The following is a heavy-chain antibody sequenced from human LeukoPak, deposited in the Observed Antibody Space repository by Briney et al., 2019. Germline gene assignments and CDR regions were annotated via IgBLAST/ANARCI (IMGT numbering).Heavy chain of an antibody. J-gene: IGHJ4*02. D-gene: IGHD3-3*01. CDR1: GYTFTSYG. Sequence: ASVKVSCKASGYTFTSYGISWVRQAPGQGLEWMGWISAYNGNTNYAQKLQGRVTITTDESTSTAYMELSSLRSEDTAVYYCARTITRFLVWFFDYWGQGTLVTVSS. CDR3: ARTITRFLVWFFDY. V-gene: IGHV1-18*01. CDR2: ISAYNGNT.